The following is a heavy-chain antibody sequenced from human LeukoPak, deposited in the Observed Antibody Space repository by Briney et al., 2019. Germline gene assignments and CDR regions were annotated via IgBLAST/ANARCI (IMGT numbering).Heavy chain of an antibody. CDR2: IYTRGST. V-gene: IGHV4-4*07. CDR3: ARVSGIAARPCDY. CDR1: CGSIISYY. J-gene: IGHJ4*02. D-gene: IGHD6-6*01. Sequence: PSETLSLTWTVACGSIISYYWSWSRQPAGKGLEWIGRIYTRGSTNYNRSLKSRVTMSVDTSKNQFSLKLSSVTAADTAVYYCARVSGIAARPCDYWGQGTLVTVSS.